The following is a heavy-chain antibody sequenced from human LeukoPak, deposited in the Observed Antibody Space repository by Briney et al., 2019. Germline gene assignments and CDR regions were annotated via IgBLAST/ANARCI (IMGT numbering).Heavy chain of an antibody. CDR3: ANRNVFDI. J-gene: IGHJ3*02. V-gene: IGHV3-23*01. CDR2: ISRSVGST. CDR1: RLTFSSYA. Sequence: GRSLRLSCAASRLTFSSYAMSWVRQAPGQGLKWVSAISRSVGSTYYANSVKGRFTISRDTSKNTLYLQMNSLRAEDTAVYYCANRNVFDIWGQRTTVTVSS.